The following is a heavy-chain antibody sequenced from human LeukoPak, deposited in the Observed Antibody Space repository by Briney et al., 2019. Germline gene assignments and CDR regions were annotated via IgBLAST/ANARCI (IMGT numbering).Heavy chain of an antibody. CDR3: AKPSGSGVDY. D-gene: IGHD1-26*01. CDR1: GFMFTAHD. V-gene: IGHV3-30*02. J-gene: IGHJ4*02. Sequence: GGSLRLSCGASGFMFTAHDMHWVRQTPGKGLEWVAFIQNDGSDKYYADSVKGRFTISRDNSKNTLYLQMNSLRREDTAVYFCAKPSGSGVDYWGQGTRVTVSS. CDR2: IQNDGSDK.